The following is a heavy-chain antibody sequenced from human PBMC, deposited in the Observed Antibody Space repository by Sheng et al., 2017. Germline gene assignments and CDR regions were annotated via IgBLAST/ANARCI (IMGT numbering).Heavy chain of an antibody. Sequence: RLSCAASGFTFSSYEMNWIRQAPGRGLEWVSYISGSGSAMYYADSVKGRFTISRDNARNSLYMHMSSLRAEDTAIYYCARETGDYEDAFDIWGQGQWS. CDR2: ISGSGSAM. CDR3: ARETGDYEDAFDI. V-gene: IGHV3-48*03. D-gene: IGHD4-17*01. J-gene: IGHJ3*02. CDR1: GFTFSSYE.